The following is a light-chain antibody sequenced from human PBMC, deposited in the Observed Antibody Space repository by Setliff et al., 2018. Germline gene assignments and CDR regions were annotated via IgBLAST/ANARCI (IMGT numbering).Light chain of an antibody. V-gene: IGLV2-14*03. Sequence: QSVLTQPASVSGSPGQSITFSCTGSSSDVGGYDYVSWYQQHPGKAPKLLIYDVTNRPSGVSNRFSGSKSGNTASLTISGLQAEDEAEYFCSSYTVGSTPSAFGTGTKVTVL. CDR3: SSYTVGSTPSA. CDR1: SSDVGGYDY. CDR2: DVT. J-gene: IGLJ1*01.